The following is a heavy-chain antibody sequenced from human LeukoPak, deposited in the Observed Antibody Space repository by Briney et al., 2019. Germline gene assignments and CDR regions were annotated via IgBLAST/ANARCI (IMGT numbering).Heavy chain of an antibody. D-gene: IGHD5-18*01. CDR3: ARSGYSYGWASWFDP. CDR2: INHSGST. CDR1: GGSFSGYY. J-gene: IGHJ5*02. V-gene: IGHV4-34*01. Sequence: SETLSLTCAVYGGSFSGYYWSWIRQPPGKGLEWIGEINHSGSTNYNPSLKSRVTISVDTSKNQFSLKLSSVTAADTAVYYCARSGYSYGWASWFDPWGQGTLVTVSS.